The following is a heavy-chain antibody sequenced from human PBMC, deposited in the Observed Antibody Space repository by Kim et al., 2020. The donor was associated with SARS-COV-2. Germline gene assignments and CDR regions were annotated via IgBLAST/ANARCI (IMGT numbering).Heavy chain of an antibody. CDR1: GGSISSGGYY. CDR3: ARGGDIVVVGAPYYYYGMDV. D-gene: IGHD2-2*01. J-gene: IGHJ6*02. Sequence: SETLSLTCTVSGGSISSGGYYWSWIRQHPGKGLEWIGYIYYSGSTYYNPSLKSRVTISVDTSKNQFSLKLSSVTAADTAVYYCARGGDIVVVGAPYYYYGMDVWGQGTTVTVSS. V-gene: IGHV4-31*03. CDR2: IYYSGST.